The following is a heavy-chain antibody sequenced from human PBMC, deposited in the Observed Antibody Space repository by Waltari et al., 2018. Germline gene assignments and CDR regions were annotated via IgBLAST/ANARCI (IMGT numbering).Heavy chain of an antibody. V-gene: IGHV1-69*01. CDR2: IIPIFGTA. CDR3: ARGYYDFWSGYYPPADRRQNYYYGMDV. J-gene: IGHJ6*02. Sequence: QVQLVQSGAEVKKPGSSVKVSCKASGGTFSSYAISWVRQAPGQGLEWMGGIIPIFGTANYAQRFRGRVTITADESTSTAYMELSSLRSDDTAVYYCARGYYDFWSGYYPPADRRQNYYYGMDVWGQGTTVTVSS. D-gene: IGHD3-3*01. CDR1: GGTFSSYA.